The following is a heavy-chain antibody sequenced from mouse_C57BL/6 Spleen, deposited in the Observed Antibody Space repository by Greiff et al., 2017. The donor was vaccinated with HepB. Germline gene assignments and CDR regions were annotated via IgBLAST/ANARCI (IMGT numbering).Heavy chain of an antibody. CDR3: ARIFITTVERFFDY. CDR1: GFSLSTSGMG. V-gene: IGHV8-12*01. D-gene: IGHD1-1*01. CDR2: IYWDDDK. J-gene: IGHJ2*01. Sequence: QVTLKESGPGLLQSSQPLSLTCSFSGFSLSTSGMGVSWIRQPSGKGLEWLAHIYWDDDKRYNPSLKSRLTISKDTSRNQVFLKITSVDTADTATYYCARIFITTVERFFDYWGQGTTLTVSS.